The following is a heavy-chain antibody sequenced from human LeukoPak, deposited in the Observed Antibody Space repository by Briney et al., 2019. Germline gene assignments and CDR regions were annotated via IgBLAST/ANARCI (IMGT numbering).Heavy chain of an antibody. Sequence: GESLKISCKGSGYSFTSYWIGWVRQMPGKGLEWMGIIYPGDSDTRYSPSFQGQVTISADKSISTAYLQWSSLKASDTAMYYCARLDKGYSSGWYLDYWGQGTLVTVSS. V-gene: IGHV5-51*01. CDR3: ARLDKGYSSGWYLDY. J-gene: IGHJ4*02. D-gene: IGHD6-19*01. CDR1: GYSFTSYW. CDR2: IYPGDSDT.